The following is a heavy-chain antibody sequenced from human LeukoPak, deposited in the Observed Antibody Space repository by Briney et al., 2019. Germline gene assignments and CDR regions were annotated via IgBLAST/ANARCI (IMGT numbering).Heavy chain of an antibody. V-gene: IGHV1-2*02. J-gene: IGHJ4*02. D-gene: IGHD4-11*01. CDR2: INPNSGGT. CDR3: ARDGTGDYSNYEFDY. CDR1: GYTFTGYY. Sequence: ASVKVSCKASGYTFTGYYMHWVRQAPGQGLEWIGWINPNSGGTNYAQKFQGRVTMTRDTSISTAYMELSRLRSDGTAVYYCARDGTGDYSNYEFDYWGQGTLVTVSS.